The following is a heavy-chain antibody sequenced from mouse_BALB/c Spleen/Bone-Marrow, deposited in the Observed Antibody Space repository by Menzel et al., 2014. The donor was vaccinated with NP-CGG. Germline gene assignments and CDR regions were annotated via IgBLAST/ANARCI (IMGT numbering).Heavy chain of an antibody. Sequence: EVKLMESGAELVKPGASVKLSCTASVFNIKDTYMHWVKQRPEQGLEWIGRIDPANGNTKYDPKFQGKATITADTSSNTAYLQLSSLTSEDTAVYYCARGYGSSYGTGYFDVWGAGTTVTVSS. CDR1: VFNIKDTY. V-gene: IGHV14-3*02. J-gene: IGHJ1*01. CDR3: ARGYGSSYGTGYFDV. D-gene: IGHD1-1*01. CDR2: IDPANGNT.